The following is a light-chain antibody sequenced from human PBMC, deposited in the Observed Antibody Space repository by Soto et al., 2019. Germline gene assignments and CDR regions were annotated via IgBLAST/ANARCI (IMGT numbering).Light chain of an antibody. Sequence: SVLTQPASVSGSPGQSITISCTGTSSDIGGYNLVSWYQQHPGKAPKLMIFEATKRPSGVSNRFSGSRSGNTASLTISALQPEDEADYSCYSFAGGATFVFGGGTKLTVL. J-gene: IGLJ2*01. CDR2: EAT. V-gene: IGLV2-23*02. CDR3: YSFAGGATFV. CDR1: SSDIGGYNL.